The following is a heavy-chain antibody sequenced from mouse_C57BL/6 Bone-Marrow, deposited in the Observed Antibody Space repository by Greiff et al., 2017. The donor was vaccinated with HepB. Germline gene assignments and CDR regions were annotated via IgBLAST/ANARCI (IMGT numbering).Heavy chain of an antibody. J-gene: IGHJ1*03. CDR2: IRNKANGYTT. CDR3: ARYREWLPHWYFDV. CDR1: GFTFTDYY. D-gene: IGHD2-2*01. Sequence: EVHLVESGGGLVQPGGSLSLSCAASGFTFTDYYMSWVRQPPGKALEWLGFIRNKANGYTTEYSPSVKGRFTISRDNSQSILYLQMNALRAEDSATYYCARYREWLPHWYFDVWGTGTTVTVSS. V-gene: IGHV7-3*01.